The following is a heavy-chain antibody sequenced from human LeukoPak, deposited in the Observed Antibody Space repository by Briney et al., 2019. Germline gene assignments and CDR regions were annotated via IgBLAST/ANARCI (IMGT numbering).Heavy chain of an antibody. CDR1: GFTFSGYS. V-gene: IGHV3-48*01. CDR3: AKSPILSDYGDYWGFVVYYYYMDV. J-gene: IGHJ6*03. CDR2: ISSSSSTI. D-gene: IGHD4-17*01. Sequence: GSLRLSCAASGFTFSGYSMNWVRQAPGKGLEWVSYISSSSSTIHYADSVKGRFIISRDNAKNSLYLQMNSLRAEDTAVYYCAKSPILSDYGDYWGFVVYYYYMDVWGKGTTVTVSS.